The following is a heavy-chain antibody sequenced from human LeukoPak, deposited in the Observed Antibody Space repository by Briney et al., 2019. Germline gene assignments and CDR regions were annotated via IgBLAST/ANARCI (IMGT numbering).Heavy chain of an antibody. J-gene: IGHJ4*02. D-gene: IGHD4-23*01. CDR2: IYYGGST. V-gene: IGHV4-39*07. Sequence: SETLSLTCTVSRGSIISSPYYWGWIRQPPGKGLEWMGTIYYGGSTFSSPSLKGRVTISLDTSKNQFSLKLSSVHAADTALYYCARAYGGNSMFAYWGQGTLVTVSS. CDR1: RGSIISSPYY. CDR3: ARAYGGNSMFAY.